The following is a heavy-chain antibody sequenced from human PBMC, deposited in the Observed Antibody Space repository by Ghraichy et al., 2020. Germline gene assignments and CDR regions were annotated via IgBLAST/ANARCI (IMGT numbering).Heavy chain of an antibody. CDR3: ARTGDLDY. D-gene: IGHD7-27*01. CDR1: GFTFNHYW. J-gene: IGHJ4*02. Sequence: GESLNISCAASGFTFNHYWMSWVRQTPGKGLEWVAAIKQDGSETCYVDSVKGRFTISRDNAKNSLHLQMNSLRAEDTAVYYCARTGDLDYWGQGALVTVSS. CDR2: IKQDGSET. V-gene: IGHV3-7*01.